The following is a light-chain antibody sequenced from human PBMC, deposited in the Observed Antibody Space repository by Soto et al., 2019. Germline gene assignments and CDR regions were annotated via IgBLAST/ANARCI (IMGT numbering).Light chain of an antibody. J-gene: IGKJ4*01. CDR1: QSVSSN. CDR3: QQYNNWPGT. CDR2: GAS. V-gene: IGKV3-15*01. Sequence: EIVMTQSPATLSVSPGERATLSCRASQSVSSNLAWYQQKPGQAPRLLIHGASTRATGIPARFSGSGSGTEFTLTISSLLSEDFAVYYCQQYNNWPGTFGGGTKVEIK.